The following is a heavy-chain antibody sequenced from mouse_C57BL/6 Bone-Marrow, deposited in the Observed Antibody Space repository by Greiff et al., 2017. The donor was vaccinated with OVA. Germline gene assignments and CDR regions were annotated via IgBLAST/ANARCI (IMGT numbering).Heavy chain of an antibody. CDR2: ISDGGSYT. Sequence: EVKLVESGGGLVKPGGSLKLSCAASGFTFSSYAMSWVRQTPEKRLEWVATISDGGSYTYYPDNVKGRFTISRDNAKHILYLQMSHLKSEDTAMYYCARGQGSEPWFAYWGQGTLVTVSA. D-gene: IGHD1-1*01. J-gene: IGHJ3*01. CDR3: ARGQGSEPWFAY. V-gene: IGHV5-4*03. CDR1: GFTFSSYA.